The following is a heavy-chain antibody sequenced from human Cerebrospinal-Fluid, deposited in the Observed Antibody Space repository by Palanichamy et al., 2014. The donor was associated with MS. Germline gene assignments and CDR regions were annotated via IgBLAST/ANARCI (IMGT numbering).Heavy chain of an antibody. D-gene: IGHD2-15*01. Sequence: QLLESGGGLVQPGGPVRLSCEVSGFTLSSYAMSWVRQAPGKELEWVSAISGSGTSTNYADSVRGRFTISRDNSKNTLYLQMDSLGAADSALYFCAKDAGWYLYYYFDLWGRGTQVTVSS. J-gene: IGHJ2*01. CDR2: ISGSGTST. V-gene: IGHV3-23*01. CDR3: AKDAGWYLYYYFDL. CDR1: GFTLSSYA.